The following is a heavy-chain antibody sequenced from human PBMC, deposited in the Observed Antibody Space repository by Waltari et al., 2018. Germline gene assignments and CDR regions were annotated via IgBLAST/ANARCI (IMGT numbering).Heavy chain of an antibody. CDR2: IWYDGSNK. CDR1: GFTFSSYG. Sequence: QVQLVESGGGVVQPGRSLRLSCAASGFTFSSYGMHWVRQAPGKGLEWVAVIWYDGSNKYYADSVKGRFTISRDNSKNTLYLQMNSLRAEDTAMYYCAKARCYGGNYLDAFDIWGQGTMVTVSS. CDR3: AKARCYGGNYLDAFDI. D-gene: IGHD4-17*01. V-gene: IGHV3-30*18. J-gene: IGHJ3*02.